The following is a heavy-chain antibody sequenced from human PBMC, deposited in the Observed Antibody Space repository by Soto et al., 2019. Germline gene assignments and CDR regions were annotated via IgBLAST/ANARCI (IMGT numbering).Heavy chain of an antibody. V-gene: IGHV3-73*01. CDR2: IRSKANSYAT. CDR3: TTFYDYGGNPGDY. Sequence: GGSLRLSCAASGFTFSGSAMHWVRQASGKGLEWVGRIRSKANSYATAYAASVKGRFTISRDDSKNTAYLQMNSPKTEDTAVYYCTTFYDYGGNPGDYWGQGTLVTVSS. CDR1: GFTFSGSA. J-gene: IGHJ4*02. D-gene: IGHD4-17*01.